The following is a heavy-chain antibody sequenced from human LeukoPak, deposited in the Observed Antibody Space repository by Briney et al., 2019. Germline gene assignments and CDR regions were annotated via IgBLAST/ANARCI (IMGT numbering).Heavy chain of an antibody. CDR1: GFTFSSYW. CDR3: AKDRPYGGNSLVDY. CDR2: IKQDGSEE. V-gene: IGHV3-7*05. D-gene: IGHD4-23*01. Sequence: GGSLRLSCAASGFTFSSYWMSWVRQAPGKGLEWVANIKQDGSEEYYVDSVKGRFTISRDNAKNSLYLQMNSLRAEDTAVYYCAKDRPYGGNSLVDYWGQGTLVTVSS. J-gene: IGHJ4*02.